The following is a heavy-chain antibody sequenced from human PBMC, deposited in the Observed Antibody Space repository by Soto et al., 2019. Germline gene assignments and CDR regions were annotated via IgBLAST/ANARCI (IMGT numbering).Heavy chain of an antibody. D-gene: IGHD2-2*01. V-gene: IGHV4-4*02. CDR2: IYHSGST. CDR1: GGSISSSNW. J-gene: IGHJ6*02. CDR3: ASSISTNYGMDV. Sequence: PSETLSLTCAVAGGSISSSNWWSWVRQPPGKGLEWIGEIYHSGSTNYNPSLKSRVTISVDKSKNQFSLKLSSVTAADTAVYYCASSISTNYGMDVWGQGTTVTVSS.